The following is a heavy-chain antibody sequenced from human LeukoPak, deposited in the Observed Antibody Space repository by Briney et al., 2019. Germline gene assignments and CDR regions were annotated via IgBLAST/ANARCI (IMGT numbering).Heavy chain of an antibody. CDR1: GSTVSSNY. CDR3: ARERRGYSYGYWYYGMDV. D-gene: IGHD5-18*01. Sequence: GGSLRLSCAASGSTVSSNYMSWVRQAPGKGLEWVSVIYSGGSTYYADSVKGRFTISRDNSKNTLYLQMNSLRAEDTAVYYCARERRGYSYGYWYYGMDVWGQGTTVTVSS. CDR2: IYSGGST. V-gene: IGHV3-66*01. J-gene: IGHJ6*02.